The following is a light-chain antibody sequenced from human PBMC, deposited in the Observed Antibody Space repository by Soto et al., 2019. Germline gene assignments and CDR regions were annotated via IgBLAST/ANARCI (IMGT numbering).Light chain of an antibody. V-gene: IGLV1-51*01. CDR1: SSNIETNP. CDR2: NDD. J-gene: IGLJ2*01. Sequence: QSVLTQPPSVSAAPGQKVTISCSGSSSNIETNPVSWYRHLPGTVPKLLIHNDDKRPSGIPDRFSGSKSGTSATLGITGLQTGDEADYYCGTLDASLSAGVFGGGTKLTVL. CDR3: GTLDASLSAGV.